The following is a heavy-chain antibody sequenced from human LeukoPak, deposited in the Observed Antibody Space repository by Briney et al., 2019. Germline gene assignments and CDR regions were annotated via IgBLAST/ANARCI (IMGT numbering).Heavy chain of an antibody. J-gene: IGHJ4*02. CDR1: GFTINRDH. CDR3: AGHDYLGF. Sequence: QPGGSLRLSCAASGFTINRDHMCWVRQAPGKGLEWVALIYSGGTTAYTDSVKGRFTISRDISKSTVYLQMNSLRVDDTAVYYCAGHDYLGFWGQGTLVTVSS. V-gene: IGHV3-53*01. CDR2: IYSGGTT.